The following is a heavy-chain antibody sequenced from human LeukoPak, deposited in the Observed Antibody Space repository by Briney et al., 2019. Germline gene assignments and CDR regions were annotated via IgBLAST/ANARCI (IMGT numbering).Heavy chain of an antibody. J-gene: IGHJ4*02. V-gene: IGHV3-23*01. D-gene: IGHD2-2*01. CDR2: IIIVGVKT. CDR3: ARRLSSTNSWYYFDY. Sequence: GGSLRLSCAASGFTFKFFAMNWVRQSPGKGREWVSGIIIVGVKTYFADSVKGRFTISRDNSKDTLYLQMNSLRADDTALYYCARRLSSTNSWYYFDYWGQGTPVTVSS. CDR1: GFTFKFFA.